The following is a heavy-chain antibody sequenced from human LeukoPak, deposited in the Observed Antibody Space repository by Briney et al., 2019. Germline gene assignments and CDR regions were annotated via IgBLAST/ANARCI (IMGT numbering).Heavy chain of an antibody. V-gene: IGHV4-31*03. CDR2: IYYSGTT. CDR1: GGSISSSSYY. D-gene: IGHD3-10*01. J-gene: IGHJ4*02. CDR3: ARSNYGSGSYHNS. Sequence: SETLSLTCTVTGGSISSSSYYWGWIRQHPGKGLEWIGYIYYSGTTYYNPSLQSRVTISVDTSKNQFSLKLSSVTAADTAVYYCARSNYGSGSYHNSWGQGTLVTVSS.